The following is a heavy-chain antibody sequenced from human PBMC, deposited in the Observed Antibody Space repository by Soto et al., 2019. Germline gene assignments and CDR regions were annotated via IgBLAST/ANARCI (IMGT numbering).Heavy chain of an antibody. D-gene: IGHD6-19*01. J-gene: IGHJ4*02. Sequence: GGSLRLSCAASGFTFSTYSMHWVRQAPGKGLEWVSSIDPSSVYIFYAASLQGRFTVSRANAQNSFYLQMNSLRAEDTAVYYCARHRQWLILPDYWGQGTLVTVSS. CDR2: IDPSSVYI. CDR1: GFTFSTYS. V-gene: IGHV3-21*01. CDR3: ARHRQWLILPDY.